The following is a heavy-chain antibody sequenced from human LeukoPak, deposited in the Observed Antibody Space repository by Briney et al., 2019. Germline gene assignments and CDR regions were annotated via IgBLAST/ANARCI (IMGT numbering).Heavy chain of an antibody. CDR1: GGSISSGGYY. V-gene: IGHV4-31*02. Sequence: SETLSLTCTVSGGSISSGGYYWSWIRQHPGKGLEWIGYIYYSGSTYYNPSLKSRVTISVDTSKNQFSLKLSSVTAADTAVYYCARVSGWNDVFGPEYWGHGTLVTVSS. J-gene: IGHJ4*01. CDR3: ARVSGWNDVFGPEY. D-gene: IGHD1-1*01. CDR2: IYYSGST.